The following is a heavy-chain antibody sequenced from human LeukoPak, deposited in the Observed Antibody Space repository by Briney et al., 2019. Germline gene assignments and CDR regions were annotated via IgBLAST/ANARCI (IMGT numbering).Heavy chain of an antibody. Sequence: SETLSLTCTVSGGSISSYYWSWIRQPPGKGLEWIGYIYYSGSTNYNPSLKSRVTISVDTSKNQFSLKLSSVTAADTAVYYCAKWEAVAGYWGQGTLVTVSS. V-gene: IGHV4-59*01. CDR1: GGSISSYY. CDR3: AKWEAVAGY. D-gene: IGHD6-19*01. CDR2: IYYSGST. J-gene: IGHJ4*02.